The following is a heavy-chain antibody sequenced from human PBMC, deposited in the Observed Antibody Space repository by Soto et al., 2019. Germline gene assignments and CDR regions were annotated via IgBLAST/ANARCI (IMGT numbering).Heavy chain of an antibody. CDR3: SREGITTPSNAFDI. CDR1: GYTFTNYY. J-gene: IGHJ3*02. CDR2: INPSGGST. Sequence: QVQLVQSGAEVKKPGASVKVSCKASGYTFTNYYIHWVRQAPGQGLEWMGLINPSGGSTNYAQKFQGGVTXXRXTXXSTVYMELSSLISEDTAVYYCSREGITTPSNAFDIWGQGTVVTVSS. V-gene: IGHV1-46*03. D-gene: IGHD3-16*01.